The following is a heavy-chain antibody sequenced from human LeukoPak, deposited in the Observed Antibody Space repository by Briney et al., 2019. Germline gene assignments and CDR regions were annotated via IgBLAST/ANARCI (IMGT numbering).Heavy chain of an antibody. CDR1: VFTFSSYG. D-gene: IGHD1-14*01. CDR3: AKDSRYYYVDY. V-gene: IGHV3-30*02. Sequence: GGSLRLSCAACVFTFSSYGMHWVRQAPGKGLEWVAFIRYDGSKEYYADSVKGRFTISRDNSKNTLYLQMNSLKTEDTAVYYCAKDSRYYYVDYWGQGALVTVSS. CDR2: IRYDGSKE. J-gene: IGHJ4*02.